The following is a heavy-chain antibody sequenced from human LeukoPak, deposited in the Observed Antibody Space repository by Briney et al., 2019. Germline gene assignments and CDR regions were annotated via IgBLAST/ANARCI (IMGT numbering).Heavy chain of an antibody. CDR3: ARAQLGDYYYGMDV. D-gene: IGHD5-24*01. V-gene: IGHV3-66*01. CDR2: ISSGGIT. J-gene: IGHJ6*02. CDR1: GFTVSSNY. Sequence: GGSLRLSCAASGFTVSSNYMSWVRQAPGKGLEWVSVISSGGITYYVDSVKGRFTISRDNSKNTLYLQMSSLRAEDTAVYYCARAQLGDYYYGMDVWGQGTTVTVSS.